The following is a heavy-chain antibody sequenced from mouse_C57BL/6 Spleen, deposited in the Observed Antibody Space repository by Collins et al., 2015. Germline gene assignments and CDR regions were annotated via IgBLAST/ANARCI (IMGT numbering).Heavy chain of an antibody. V-gene: IGHV5-17*02. J-gene: IGHJ2*01. CDR1: GFTFSSFG. CDR3: ARSSRYYFDY. Sequence: DVQLVESGGGLVQPGGSRKLSCAASGFTFSSFGMHWVRQAPEKGLEWVAYISSGSSTIYYADTVKGRFTISRDNPKNTLFLQMTSLRSEDTAMYYCARSSRYYFDYWGQGTTLTVSS. D-gene: IGHD6-1*01. CDR2: ISSGSSTI.